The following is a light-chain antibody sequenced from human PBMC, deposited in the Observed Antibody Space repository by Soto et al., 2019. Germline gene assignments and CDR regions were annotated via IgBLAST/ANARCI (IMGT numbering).Light chain of an antibody. CDR3: QQRSNWPYT. CDR2: DAS. Sequence: EIVLTQSPATLSLSPGERATLSCRASQSVSSYLAWYQQKPGQAPRLLIYDASNRATGIPARFSGSGSGTDFTLPISSLESEDFAVYYCQQRSNWPYTFGQGTELEIK. CDR1: QSVSSY. J-gene: IGKJ2*01. V-gene: IGKV3-11*01.